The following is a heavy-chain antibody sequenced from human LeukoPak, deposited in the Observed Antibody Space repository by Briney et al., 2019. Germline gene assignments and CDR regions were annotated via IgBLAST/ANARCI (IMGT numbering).Heavy chain of an antibody. D-gene: IGHD4-17*01. CDR2: NYCGGST. CDR1: GXTVSSNY. CDR3: ARDSASPNTDDYGDYPFYYYGMDV. Sequence: GGPLRLPCAASGXTVSSNYMTRYLQAQGKGLEDTLVNYCGGSTYYAVSVKGRFTISTDNSKTALCLQMNSLRAEDTAVYYCARDSASPNTDDYGDYPFYYYGMDVWGQGTTVTVSS. V-gene: IGHV3-53*01. J-gene: IGHJ6*02.